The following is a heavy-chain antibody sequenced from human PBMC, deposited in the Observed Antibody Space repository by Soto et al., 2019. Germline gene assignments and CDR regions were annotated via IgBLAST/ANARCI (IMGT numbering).Heavy chain of an antibody. CDR2: IYYSGSA. V-gene: IGHV4-59*01. CDR3: ARLIETTLDY. D-gene: IGHD4-17*01. Sequence: SETLSLTGTVSGGSIIIYYWRLIRPPPGKGLEWIGYIYYSGSANYNPSLKSRLPISVDTSKNQVSLKLSSVPAADPAVYYCARLIETTLDYWGQGTLVTVSS. J-gene: IGHJ4*02. CDR1: GGSIIIYY.